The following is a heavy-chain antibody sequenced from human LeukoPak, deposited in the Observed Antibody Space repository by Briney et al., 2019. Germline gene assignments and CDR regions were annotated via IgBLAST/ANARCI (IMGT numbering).Heavy chain of an antibody. J-gene: IGHJ6*03. CDR2: IIPIFGTA. V-gene: IGHV1-69*05. D-gene: IGHD5-18*01. CDR1: GGTFSSYA. CDR3: AGPRTAMDKSRYYYYMDV. Sequence: SVKVSCKASGGTFSSYAISWVRQAPGQGLEWMGGIIPIFGTANYAQKFQGRVTITTDESTSTAYMELSSLRSEDTAVYYCAGPRTAMDKSRYYYYMDVWGKGTTVTVSS.